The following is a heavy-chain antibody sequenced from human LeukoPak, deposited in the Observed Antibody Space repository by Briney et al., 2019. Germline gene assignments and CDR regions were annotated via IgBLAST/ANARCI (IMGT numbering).Heavy chain of an antibody. V-gene: IGHV5-51*01. Sequence: NLGESLKISCKGSGYSFTSYWIGWVRQMPGKGLEWMGIIYPGDSDTRYSPSFQGQVTISADKSISTAYLQWSSLKASDTAMYYCARYRYGSETKGAFDIWGQGTMVTVSS. CDR2: IYPGDSDT. CDR3: ARYRYGSETKGAFDI. J-gene: IGHJ3*02. D-gene: IGHD3-10*01. CDR1: GYSFTSYW.